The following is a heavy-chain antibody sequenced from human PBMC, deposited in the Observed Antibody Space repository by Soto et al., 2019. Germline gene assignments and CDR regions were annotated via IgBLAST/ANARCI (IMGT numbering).Heavy chain of an antibody. V-gene: IGHV3-30*18. CDR3: AKTKNYGDYVQYYFDY. Sequence: QVQLVESGGGVVQPGRSLRLSCAASGFTFSSYGMHWVRQAPGKGLEWVAVISYDGSNKYYADSVKGRFTISRDNSKKTLYLQMNNLRAEDTAVYYCAKTKNYGDYVQYYFDYWGQGTLVTVSS. D-gene: IGHD4-17*01. CDR2: ISYDGSNK. J-gene: IGHJ4*02. CDR1: GFTFSSYG.